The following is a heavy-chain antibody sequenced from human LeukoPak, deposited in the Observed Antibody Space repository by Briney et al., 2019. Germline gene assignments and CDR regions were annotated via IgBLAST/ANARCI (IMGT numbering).Heavy chain of an antibody. J-gene: IGHJ6*03. D-gene: IGHD6-6*01. V-gene: IGHV1-69*05. CDR1: GGTFSSYA. CDR3: ASTVIAARWYYYYYMDV. CDR2: IIPIFGTA. Sequence: SVKVSCKASGGTFSSYAISWVRQAPGQGLEWMGGIIPIFGTANYAQKFQGRVTITTDESTSTAYMDLSSLRSEDTAVYYCASTVIAARWYYYYYMDVWGKGTTVTVSS.